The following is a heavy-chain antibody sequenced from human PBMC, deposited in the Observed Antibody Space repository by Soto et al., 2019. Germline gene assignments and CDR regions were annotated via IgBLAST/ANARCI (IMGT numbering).Heavy chain of an antibody. CDR2: IIPIFGTA. J-gene: IGHJ6*01. D-gene: IGHD3-10*01. V-gene: IGHV1-69*06. Sequence: SVKVSCKASGGTFSSYAISWVRQAPGQELEWLGGIIPIFGTANYAQKFQGSVTVSAYKPTSIADMDLSSMRSDDTAVYYSTSMVRGVPLRLPLAMDVWGEGTTDTDS. CDR1: GGTFSSYA. CDR3: TSMVRGVPLRLPLAMDV.